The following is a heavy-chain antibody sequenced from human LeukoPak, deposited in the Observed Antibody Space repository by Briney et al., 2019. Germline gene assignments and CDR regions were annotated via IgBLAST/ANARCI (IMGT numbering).Heavy chain of an antibody. D-gene: IGHD5-18*01. CDR3: SRGGYSYGLGHYYYYGMDV. CDR1: GGTFISYA. J-gene: IGHJ6*02. Sequence: SVKVSCKASGGTFISYAISWVRQAPGQGLEWMGGIIPIFGTANYAQKFQGRVTITADESTSTAYMELSSLRSEDTAVYYCSRGGYSYGLGHYYYYGMDVWGQGTTVTVSS. CDR2: IIPIFGTA. V-gene: IGHV1-69*13.